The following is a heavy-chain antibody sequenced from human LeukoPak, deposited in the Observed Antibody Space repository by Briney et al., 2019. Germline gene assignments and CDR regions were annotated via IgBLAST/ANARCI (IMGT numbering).Heavy chain of an antibody. CDR2: INTNTGNP. CDR1: GYTFTSYA. J-gene: IGHJ6*02. Sequence: ASVTVSCKASGYTFTSYAMNWVRQAPGQGLEWMGWINTNTGNPTYAQGFTGRFVFSLDTSVSTAYLQISSLKAEDTAVYYCAGQLWLTEDPSRYYYGMDVWGQGTTVTVSS. V-gene: IGHV7-4-1*02. D-gene: IGHD5-18*01. CDR3: AGQLWLTEDPSRYYYGMDV.